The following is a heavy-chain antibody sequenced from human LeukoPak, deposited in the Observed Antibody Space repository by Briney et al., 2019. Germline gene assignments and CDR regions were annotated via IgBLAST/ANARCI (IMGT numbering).Heavy chain of an antibody. CDR1: GDSISSSNW. CDR2: IYHSGST. J-gene: IGHJ6*03. Sequence: SETLSLTCAVSGDSISSSNWWSGDRQPPGEGLEGNGEIYHSGSTNYNPSLKSRVTISVDKSKNQFSLKLSSVTAADTAVYYCASRRGGSSWYGFFYYYYYMDVWGKGTTVTVSS. V-gene: IGHV4-4*02. D-gene: IGHD6-13*01. CDR3: ASRRGGSSWYGFFYYYYYMDV.